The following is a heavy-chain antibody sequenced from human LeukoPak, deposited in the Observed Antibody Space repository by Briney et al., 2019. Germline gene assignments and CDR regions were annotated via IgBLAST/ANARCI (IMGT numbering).Heavy chain of an antibody. D-gene: IGHD3-9*01. CDR3: ARGHYDILTGYYLIPRRGTFFDY. J-gene: IGHJ4*02. Sequence: SETLSLTCTVSGGSISSGSYYWGWIRQPPGKGLEWIGSIYYSGSTYYNPSLKSRVTISVDTSKNQFSLKLSSVTAADTAVYYCARGHYDILTGYYLIPRRGTFFDYWGQGTLVTVSS. CDR1: GGSISSGSYY. CDR2: IYYSGST. V-gene: IGHV4-39*01.